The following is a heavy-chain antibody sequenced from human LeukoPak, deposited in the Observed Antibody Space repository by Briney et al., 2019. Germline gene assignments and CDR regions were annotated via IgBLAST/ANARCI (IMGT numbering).Heavy chain of an antibody. D-gene: IGHD2-2*02. Sequence: SGPTLVNPTQTLTLTCTFSGFSLSTSGVGVGWIRQPPGKALEWLALIYWDDDKRYSPSLKSRLTITKDTSKTQVVLTMTNMDPVDTATYYCAHRRFGSKTIPFYYMDVWGKGTTVTVSS. CDR3: AHRRFGSKTIPFYYMDV. J-gene: IGHJ6*03. CDR1: GFSLSTSGVG. CDR2: IYWDDDK. V-gene: IGHV2-5*02.